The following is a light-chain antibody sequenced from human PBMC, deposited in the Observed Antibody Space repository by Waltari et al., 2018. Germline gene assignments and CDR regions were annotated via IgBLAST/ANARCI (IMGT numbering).Light chain of an antibody. J-gene: IGKJ2*01. V-gene: IGKV3-15*01. CDR3: QQYYTNPYI. CDR1: QSVSSN. CDR2: GAS. Sequence: EIVMTQSPATLSVSPGERATLSYRASQSVSSNLAWYQQKPGQAPRLLIYGASTRATGIPARFTGSGSGTYFTLTINSLQPEDVAVYYCQQYYTNPYIFGQGTKLEIK.